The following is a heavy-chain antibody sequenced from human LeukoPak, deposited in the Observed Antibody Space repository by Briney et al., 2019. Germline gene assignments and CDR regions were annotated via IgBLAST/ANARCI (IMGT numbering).Heavy chain of an antibody. CDR1: GGTFSSYA. Sequence: SVTVSCKASGGTFSSYAISWVRQAPGQGLEWMGGIIPIFGTANYAQKFQGRVTITADESTSTAYMELSSLRSEDTAVYYCASNYYDSSGSTDYWGQGTLVTVSS. CDR2: IIPIFGTA. V-gene: IGHV1-69*13. D-gene: IGHD3-22*01. J-gene: IGHJ4*02. CDR3: ASNYYDSSGSTDY.